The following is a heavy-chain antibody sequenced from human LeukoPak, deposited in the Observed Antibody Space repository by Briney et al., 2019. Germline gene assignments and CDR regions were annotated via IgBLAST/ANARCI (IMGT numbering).Heavy chain of an antibody. CDR1: GFTFDDYA. CDR3: AKDANYYGSGSYPN. Sequence: PGRSLRLSCAASGFTFDDYAMHWVRQAPGKGLEWVSGISWNSGSIGYADSVKGRFTISRDNAKNSLYLQMNSLRAEDTALYYCAKDANYYGSGSYPNWGQGTLVTVSS. V-gene: IGHV3-9*01. J-gene: IGHJ4*02. CDR2: ISWNSGSI. D-gene: IGHD3-10*01.